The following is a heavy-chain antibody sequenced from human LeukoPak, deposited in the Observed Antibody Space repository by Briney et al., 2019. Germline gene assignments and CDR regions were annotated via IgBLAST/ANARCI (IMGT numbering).Heavy chain of an antibody. CDR2: INGIGSSS. D-gene: IGHD3-16*01. CDR3: ARTSPTSHFDF. J-gene: IGHJ4*02. V-gene: IGHV3-74*01. Sequence: GGSLRLSCAASGFTFTTYWMHWVRQAPGKGLVWVSRINGIGSSSNYADSVKSRFTISRDNARNTLYLQMNSLRAEDTALYYCARTSPTSHFDFWGQGTLVTVSS. CDR1: GFTFTTYW.